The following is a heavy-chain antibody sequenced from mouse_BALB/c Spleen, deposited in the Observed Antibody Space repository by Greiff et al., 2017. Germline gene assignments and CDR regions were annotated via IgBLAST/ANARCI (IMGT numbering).Heavy chain of an antibody. V-gene: IGHV3-2*02. Sequence: EVQLQQSGPGLVKPSQSLSLTCTVTGYSITSDYAWNWIRQFPGNKLEWMGYISYSGSTSYNPSLKSRISITRDTSKNQFFLQLNSVTTEDTATYYCARSRYFDYWGQGTTLTVSS. CDR1: GYSITSDYA. J-gene: IGHJ2*01. CDR3: ARSRYFDY. CDR2: ISYSGST.